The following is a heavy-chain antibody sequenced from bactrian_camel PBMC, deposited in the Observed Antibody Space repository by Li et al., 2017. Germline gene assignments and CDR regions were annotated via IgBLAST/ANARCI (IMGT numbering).Heavy chain of an antibody. CDR1: GYTVSTYY. V-gene: IGHV3S40*01. Sequence: VQLVESGGGSVQTGGSLTLSCASAGYTVSTYYRVFCMGWFRQAPGKGLEWVATITSGGRSTYYADSVKGRFTISRDNAKSTLYLQMDNLKPEDSGVYYCTTMSCTVAGEYYFWGQGTQVTVS. CDR2: ITSGGRST. J-gene: IGHJ4*01. D-gene: IGHD6*01. CDR3: TTMSCTVAGEYYF.